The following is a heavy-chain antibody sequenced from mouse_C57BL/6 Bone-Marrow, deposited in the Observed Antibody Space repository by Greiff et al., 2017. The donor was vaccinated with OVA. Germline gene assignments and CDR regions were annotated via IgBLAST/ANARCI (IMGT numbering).Heavy chain of an antibody. D-gene: IGHD1-1*01. J-gene: IGHJ2*01. CDR1: GFTFSSYG. Sequence: EVQRVESGGDLVKPGGSLKLSCAASGFTFSSYGMSWVRQTPDKRLEWVATISSGGSYTYYPDSVKGRFTISRDNTKKTLYLQISSLKAEDTAMYYCAIITTYYFDYWGQGTTLTVSS. CDR3: AIITTYYFDY. V-gene: IGHV5-6*01. CDR2: ISSGGSYT.